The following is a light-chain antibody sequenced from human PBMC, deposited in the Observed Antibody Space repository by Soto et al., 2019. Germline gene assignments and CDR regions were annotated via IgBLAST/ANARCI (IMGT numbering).Light chain of an antibody. CDR1: QSVSSGY. V-gene: IGKV3-20*01. CDR2: DAS. Sequence: EIVLTQSPGTLSLSPGERGTLSCRASQSVSSGYLAWYQQKPGQAPRLLIYDASSRATGIPDRFSGSGSGTDFTLNISRRETEDFAVYYCQQYGGSPRTCGQGTKVDIK. J-gene: IGKJ1*01. CDR3: QQYGGSPRT.